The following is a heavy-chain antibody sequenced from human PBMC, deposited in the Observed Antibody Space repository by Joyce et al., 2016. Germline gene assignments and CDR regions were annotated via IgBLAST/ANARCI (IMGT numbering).Heavy chain of an antibody. V-gene: IGHV1-2*02. J-gene: IGHJ2*01. CDR2: INISSGGT. CDR3: ARGDLRTSAPLFWYFAL. Sequence: QVLLVQSGAEVKKPGASVKVSCKSSGYTFTDYYIHCVRQAPGQGLEWMGGINISSGGTETPKKFQGRVTMTRETSIRTAYMELTGLRSDDTAVYYCARGDLRTSAPLFWYFALWGRGTLVTVSS. CDR1: GYTFTDYY. D-gene: IGHD2-2*01.